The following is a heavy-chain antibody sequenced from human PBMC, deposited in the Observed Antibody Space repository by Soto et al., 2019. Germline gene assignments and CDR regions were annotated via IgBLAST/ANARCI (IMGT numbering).Heavy chain of an antibody. CDR3: AKGRRGAGVRGDFDY. D-gene: IGHD3-10*01. V-gene: IGHV3-30*18. CDR1: GFTFSSYG. J-gene: IGHJ4*02. Sequence: QVQLLESGGGVVQPGKSLRLSCAGSGFTFSSYGMDWVRQAPGKGLEWVAVISDDGSNKYYADSVKGRFTISSDNSKTMLYLQMSSRRADDTAVYYCAKGRRGAGVRGDFDYWGQGTLVTVSS. CDR2: ISDDGSNK.